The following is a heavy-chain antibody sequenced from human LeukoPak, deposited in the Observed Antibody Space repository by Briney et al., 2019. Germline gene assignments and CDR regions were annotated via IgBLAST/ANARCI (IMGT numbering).Heavy chain of an antibody. CDR1: GFTFSSYG. D-gene: IGHD3-16*02. J-gene: IGHJ5*02. CDR2: ISYDGSNK. V-gene: IGHV3-30*18. CDR3: AKEGSYLYNWFDP. Sequence: GGSLRLSCAASGFTFSSYGMHWVRQAPGKGLEWVAVISYDGSNKYYADSVKGRFTISRDNSKNTLYLQMNSLRAEDTAVYYCAKEGSYLYNWFDPWDQGTLVTVSS.